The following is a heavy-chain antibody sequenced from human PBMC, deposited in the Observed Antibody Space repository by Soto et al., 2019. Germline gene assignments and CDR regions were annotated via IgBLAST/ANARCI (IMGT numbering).Heavy chain of an antibody. D-gene: IGHD3-3*01. CDR1: GGSISSSSYY. CDR3: ARQGSGFGEWSV. V-gene: IGHV4-39*01. CDR2: IYYSGST. J-gene: IGHJ3*01. Sequence: QLQLQESGPGLVKPSETLSLTCTVSGGSISSSSYYWGWIRQPPGKGLEWIGSIYYSGSTYYNPSLKSRVTISVDTSKNQFSLKLSSVTAADTAVYYCARQGSGFGEWSVWGQGTMVTVSS.